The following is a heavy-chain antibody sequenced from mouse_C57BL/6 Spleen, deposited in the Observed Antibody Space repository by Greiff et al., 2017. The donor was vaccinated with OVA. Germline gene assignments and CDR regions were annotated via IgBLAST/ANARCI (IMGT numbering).Heavy chain of an antibody. V-gene: IGHV1-63*01. CDR2: IYPGGGYT. Sequence: QVQLQQSGAELVRPGTSVKMSCKASGYTFTNYWIGWAKQRPGHGLEWIGDIYPGGGYTNYNEKFKGKATLTADKSSSTAYMQFSSLTSEDSAIYYCARGSSGPFDYWGQGTTLTVSS. D-gene: IGHD3-2*02. J-gene: IGHJ2*01. CDR3: ARGSSGPFDY. CDR1: GYTFTNYW.